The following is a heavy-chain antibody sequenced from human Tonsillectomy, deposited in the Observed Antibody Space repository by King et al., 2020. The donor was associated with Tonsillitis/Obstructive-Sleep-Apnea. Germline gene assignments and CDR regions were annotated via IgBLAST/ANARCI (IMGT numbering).Heavy chain of an antibody. V-gene: IGHV3-23*04. J-gene: IGHJ6*03. CDR3: AKGGYSGELPLPAGYYYYMDV. D-gene: IGHD1-26*01. Sequence: DVQLVESGGGLVQPGGSLRLSCAASGFTFSSYAMSWVRQAPGKGLEWVSAISGSGGSTYYADSVKGRFTISRDNSKNTLYLQMSLRAEDTAVYYCAKGGYSGELPLPAGYYYYMDVWGKGTTVTVSS. CDR1: GFTFSSYA. CDR2: ISGSGGST.